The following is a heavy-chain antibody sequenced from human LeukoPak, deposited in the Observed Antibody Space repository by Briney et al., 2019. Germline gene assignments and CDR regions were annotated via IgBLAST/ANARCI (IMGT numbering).Heavy chain of an antibody. V-gene: IGHV4-4*07. D-gene: IGHD1-14*01. CDR1: GGSISSYY. Sequence: SETLSLTCTVSGGSISSYYWSWIRQPAGKGLEWIGRIYTSGSTNYNASLKSRVSMTVDKSKNQFSQNLRSVTAADTAVLSCARDNRVRYRHFHHWRRGTLVSVSS. CDR3: ARDNRVRYRHFHH. CDR2: IYTSGST. J-gene: IGHJ4*02.